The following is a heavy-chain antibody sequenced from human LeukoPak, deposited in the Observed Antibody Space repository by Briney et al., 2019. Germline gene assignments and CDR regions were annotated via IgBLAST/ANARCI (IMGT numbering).Heavy chain of an antibody. V-gene: IGHV3-15*01. Sequence: GGSLRLSCAVSGITFTNAWMSCVREAPGQGVEWVGHIKSKSYGGTIDYAAPVKGRFAISRDDSKDTLYLQMNSLKIDDTAVYDCTTDPGDYEDFWGQGTLVTVSS. CDR2: IKSKSYGGTI. D-gene: IGHD4-17*01. CDR3: TTDPGDYEDF. J-gene: IGHJ4*02. CDR1: GITFTNAW.